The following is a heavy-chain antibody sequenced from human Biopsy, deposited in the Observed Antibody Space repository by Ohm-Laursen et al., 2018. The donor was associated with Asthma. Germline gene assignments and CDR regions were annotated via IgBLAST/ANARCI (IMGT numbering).Heavy chain of an antibody. CDR2: IHYSGST. V-gene: IGHV4-30-4*01. J-gene: IGHJ5*02. CDR3: ARASVAASSNWFDP. Sequence: SQTLSLTCTVSGASIKTDDHYWSWLGQPPGKGLEWFGFIHYSGSTSYNPSLKGGVTISVDTSKNQFSLKLSSVTAADTAVYYCARASVAASSNWFDPWGQGTLVTVSS. CDR1: GASIKTDDHY. D-gene: IGHD6-19*01.